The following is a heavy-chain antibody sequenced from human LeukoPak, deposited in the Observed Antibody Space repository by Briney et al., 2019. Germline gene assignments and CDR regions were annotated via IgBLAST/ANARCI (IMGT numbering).Heavy chain of an antibody. J-gene: IGHJ5*02. Sequence: SQTLSLTCTVSGGSISSGGYYWSWIRQHPGKGLEWIGYIYYSGSTYYNPSLKSRVTISVDTSKNQFSLKLSSVTAADTAVYYCPRERRGYCSSTSCSHNWFDPWGQGTLVTVSS. CDR2: IYYSGST. CDR1: GGSISSGGYY. V-gene: IGHV4-31*03. D-gene: IGHD2-2*01. CDR3: PRERRGYCSSTSCSHNWFDP.